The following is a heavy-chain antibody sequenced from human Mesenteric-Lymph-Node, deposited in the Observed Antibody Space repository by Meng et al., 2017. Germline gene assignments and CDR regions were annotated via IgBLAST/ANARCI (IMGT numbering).Heavy chain of an antibody. J-gene: IGHJ4*02. Sequence: WVRQAPGKGLEWVSAISGSGDNTYYADSVKGRFTISRDNSKNTLSLQMNSLRAEDTAVYYCSKLGPYYFDYWGQGTLVTVSS. CDR3: SKLGPYYFDY. D-gene: IGHD3-16*01. CDR2: ISGSGDNT. V-gene: IGHV3-23*01.